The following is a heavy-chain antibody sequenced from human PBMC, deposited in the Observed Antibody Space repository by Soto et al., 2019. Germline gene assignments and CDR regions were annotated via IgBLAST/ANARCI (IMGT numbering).Heavy chain of an antibody. CDR1: GFSLSTSGVG. CDR2: IYWDDYK. V-gene: IGHV2-5*02. J-gene: IGHJ4*02. Sequence: QITLKESGPALVKPTQTLTLTCTFSGFSLSTSGVGVGWIRQPPGEALEWLALIYWDDYKHFSPSLESRLTITKSPPKNRVVLTKTNLDPVDTAQFFWVHKGGGDRILDYWGQGTLVTVSS. D-gene: IGHD3-16*01. CDR3: VHKGGGDRILDY.